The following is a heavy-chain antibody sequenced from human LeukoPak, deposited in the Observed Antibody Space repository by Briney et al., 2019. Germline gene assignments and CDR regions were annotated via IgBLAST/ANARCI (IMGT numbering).Heavy chain of an antibody. Sequence: PSETLSLTCTVSGGSISTYYWSWIRQPPGKQLDWIGYISYGGATSYNPSLKRRVTISVNSPKNYFSLRLTSLTAADTALYYCARHGGTIDYFDYWGPGSLVTVCS. V-gene: IGHV4-59*08. CDR1: GGSISTYY. CDR2: ISYGGAT. CDR3: ARHGGTIDYFDY. D-gene: IGHD1-26*01. J-gene: IGHJ4*02.